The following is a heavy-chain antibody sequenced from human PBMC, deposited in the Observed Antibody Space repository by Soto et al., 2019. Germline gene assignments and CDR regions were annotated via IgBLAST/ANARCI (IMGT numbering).Heavy chain of an antibody. CDR2: ITGDTNRI. D-gene: IGHD6-19*01. CDR3: ARSVEGHFDY. CDR1: GFRFSIYS. J-gene: IGHJ4*02. Sequence: EVQLVEPGGGLVQPGGSLRLSCAASGFRFSIYSMNWVRQAPGKGLEWSAYITGDTNRIKYADSVKGRFTISRDNAKNSVYLQMNSLRDEDTAVYYCARSVEGHFDYWGQGTVVTVSS. V-gene: IGHV3-48*02.